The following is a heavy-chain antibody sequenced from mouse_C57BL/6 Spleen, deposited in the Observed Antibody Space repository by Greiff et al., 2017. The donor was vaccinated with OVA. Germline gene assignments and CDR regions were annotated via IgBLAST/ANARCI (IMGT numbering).Heavy chain of an antibody. CDR3: AREEGWLSTSYWYFDV. D-gene: IGHD2-3*01. CDR2: INPSNGGT. CDR1: GYTFTSYW. V-gene: IGHV1-53*01. J-gene: IGHJ1*03. Sequence: QVQLQQPGTELVKPGASVKLSCKASGYTFTSYWMHWVKQRPGQGLEWIGNINPSNGGTNYNEKFKSKATLTVDKSSSTAYMQLSSLTSEDSAVYYCAREEGWLSTSYWYFDVWGTGTTVTVSS.